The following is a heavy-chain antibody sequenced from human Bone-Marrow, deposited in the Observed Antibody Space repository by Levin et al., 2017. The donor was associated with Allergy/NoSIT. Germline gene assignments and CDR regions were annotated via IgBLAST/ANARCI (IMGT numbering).Heavy chain of an antibody. CDR3: ARDGVSPDAFDF. V-gene: IGHV3-7*01. D-gene: IGHD3-10*01. Sequence: LSLTCAASGFSFSSYWMSWVRQAPGKGLEWVANIKQGGSEQDYVASVKGRFTISRDNARNSLYLQMNSLRVEDSAIYYCARDGVSPDAFDFWGQGTMVTVSS. CDR2: IKQGGSEQ. CDR1: GFSFSSYW. J-gene: IGHJ3*01.